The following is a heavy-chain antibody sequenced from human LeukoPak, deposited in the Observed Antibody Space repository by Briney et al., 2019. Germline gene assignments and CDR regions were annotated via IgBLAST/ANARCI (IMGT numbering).Heavy chain of an antibody. D-gene: IGHD2-15*01. CDR2: ISYDGSNK. V-gene: IGHV3-30*18. J-gene: IGHJ4*02. CDR3: AKDPGYCSGGSCYYFDY. Sequence: GGSLRLSCAASGFTFSSYGMHWVRQAPGKGLEWVAVISYDGSNKYYADSVKGRFTISRDNSKNTLYLQMNSLRAEDTAVYYCAKDPGYCSGGSCYYFDYWGQGTLVTVSS. CDR1: GFTFSSYG.